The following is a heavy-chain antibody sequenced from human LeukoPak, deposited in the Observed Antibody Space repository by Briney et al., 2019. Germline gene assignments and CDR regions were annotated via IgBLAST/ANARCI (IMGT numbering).Heavy chain of an antibody. D-gene: IGHD4-17*01. V-gene: IGHV3-53*01. CDR3: ARDGAYGHRGYFDY. CDR1: GFTVSSNY. CDR2: IYSGGST. Sequence: GGSLRLSCAASGFTVSSNYMSWVRQAPGKGLEWVSVIYSGGSTYYADSVKGRFTISRDNSKNTLYLQMNSLRAEDTAVYYCARDGAYGHRGYFDYWGQGTLVTVSS. J-gene: IGHJ4*02.